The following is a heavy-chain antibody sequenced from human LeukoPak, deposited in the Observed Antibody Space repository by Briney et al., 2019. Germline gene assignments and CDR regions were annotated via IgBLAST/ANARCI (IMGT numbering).Heavy chain of an antibody. V-gene: IGHV1-2*02. Sequence: ASVKVSCKASGYDFNGHYIHWVRQAPGQGLEWMGWINPSSGVTIYTQKFQGRVTMTRDTAISAAYMELRRLKSDDTAVYYCAREVLVYGLDVWGNGTTVIVSA. D-gene: IGHD3-3*02. J-gene: IGHJ6*04. CDR3: AREVLVYGLDV. CDR2: INPSSGVT. CDR1: GYDFNGHY.